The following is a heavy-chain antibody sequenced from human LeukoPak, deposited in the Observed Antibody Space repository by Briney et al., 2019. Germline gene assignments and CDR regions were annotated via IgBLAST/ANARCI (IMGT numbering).Heavy chain of an antibody. J-gene: IGHJ6*02. Sequence: PSETLSLTCTVSGGSISSYYWSWIRQPPGKGLEWIGYIYYSGSTNYNPSLKGRVTISVDTSKNQFSLKLSSVTAADTAVYYCASGVVGAPYYYYYGMDVWGQGTTVTVSS. CDR1: GGSISSYY. D-gene: IGHD1-26*01. V-gene: IGHV4-59*01. CDR2: IYYSGST. CDR3: ASGVVGAPYYYYYGMDV.